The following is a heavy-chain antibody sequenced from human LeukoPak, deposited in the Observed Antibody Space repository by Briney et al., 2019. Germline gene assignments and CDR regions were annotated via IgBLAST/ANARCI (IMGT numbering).Heavy chain of an antibody. CDR2: ISSSSICR. D-gene: IGHD1-7*01. CDR1: GFTFNTYS. J-gene: IGHJ3*02. V-gene: IGHV3-21*01. Sequence: GGSLRLSCAASGFTFNTYSMNWVRQAPGKGLEWVSSISSSSICRYYADSVKGRFTISRDNAKNSLYLQMNSLRAEDTAVYYCARDSGNYLDAFDIWGQGTMVTVSS. CDR3: ARDSGNYLDAFDI.